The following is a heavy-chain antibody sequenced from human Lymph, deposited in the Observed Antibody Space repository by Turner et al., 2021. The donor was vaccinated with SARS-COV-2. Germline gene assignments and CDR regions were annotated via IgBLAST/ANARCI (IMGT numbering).Heavy chain of an antibody. Sequence: QVQLVESGGGVVQPGGSLRLSCAASGFTFSTYAMHWVRQAPGKGLEWVAVISYDGSNKYYADSVKGRFTISRDNSKNTLYLQMNSLRAEDTAVYYCARARSGSYFDAFDIWGQGTMVTISS. CDR3: ARARSGSYFDAFDI. V-gene: IGHV3-30-3*01. J-gene: IGHJ3*02. CDR1: GFTFSTYA. D-gene: IGHD1-26*01. CDR2: ISYDGSNK.